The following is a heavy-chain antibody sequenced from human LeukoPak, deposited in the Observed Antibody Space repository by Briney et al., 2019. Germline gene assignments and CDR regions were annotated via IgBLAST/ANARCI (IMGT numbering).Heavy chain of an antibody. CDR2: FYVGGAT. D-gene: IGHD5-24*01. V-gene: IGHV3-53*01. CDR1: EFSVTNNY. CDR3: ARGDGYNFFDY. Sequence: GGSLRLSCAVSEFSVTNNYMSWVRQAPGKGLEWVSVFYVGGATYYADPVKGRFTISRDNSENTLYLQMKSLRAEDTAVYYCARGDGYNFFDYWGQGTLVTVSS. J-gene: IGHJ4*02.